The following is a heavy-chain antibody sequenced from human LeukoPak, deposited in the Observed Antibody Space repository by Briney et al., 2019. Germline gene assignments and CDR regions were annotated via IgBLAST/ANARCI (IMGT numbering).Heavy chain of an antibody. J-gene: IGHJ6*03. CDR2: IIPIFGTA. V-gene: IGHV1-69*05. CDR1: GGTFSSYA. CDR3: ARGSSNPSYYYYYYMDV. D-gene: IGHD4-11*01. Sequence: ASVKVSYKASGGTFSSYAISWVRQAPGQGLEWMGGIIPIFGTANYAQKFQGRVTITTDESTSTAYMELISLRSEDTAVYYCARGSSNPSYYYYYYMDVWGKGTTVTVSS.